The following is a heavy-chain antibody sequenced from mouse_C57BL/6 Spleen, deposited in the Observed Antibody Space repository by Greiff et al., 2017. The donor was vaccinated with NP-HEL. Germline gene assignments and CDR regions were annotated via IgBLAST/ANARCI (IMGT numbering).Heavy chain of an antibody. Sequence: EVQRVESGGGLVKPGGSLKLSCAASGFTFSSYAMSWVRQTPEKRLEWVATISDGGSYTYYPDNVKGRFTISRDNAKNNLYLQMSHLKSEDTAMYYCARVFTPYWYFDVWGTGTTVTVSS. D-gene: IGHD2-12*01. CDR3: ARVFTPYWYFDV. J-gene: IGHJ1*03. CDR1: GFTFSSYA. V-gene: IGHV5-4*01. CDR2: ISDGGSYT.